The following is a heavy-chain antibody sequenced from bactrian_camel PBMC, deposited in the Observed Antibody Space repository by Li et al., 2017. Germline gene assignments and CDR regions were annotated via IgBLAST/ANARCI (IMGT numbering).Heavy chain of an antibody. CDR1: GNSFSGYC. J-gene: IGHJ4*01. D-gene: IGHD2*01. V-gene: IGHV3S1*01. CDR2: ISGGGGT. Sequence: HVQLVESGGGSVQSGGSLRLSCTASGNSFSGYCMGWFRQASGKGLEWVSAISGGGGTAYGDSVKGRFTISRDNAKNTLYLQMNGLKAEDTAMYYCAYSKVVGGPPTLTFDFYKYWGQGTQVTVS. CDR3: AYSKVVGGPPTLTFDFYKY.